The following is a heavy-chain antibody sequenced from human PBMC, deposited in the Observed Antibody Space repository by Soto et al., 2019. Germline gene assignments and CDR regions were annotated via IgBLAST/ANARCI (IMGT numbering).Heavy chain of an antibody. J-gene: IGHJ1*01. CDR3: AXAATXXXDXXGYFQH. CDR2: IYYSGSS. D-gene: IGHD3-22*01. V-gene: IGHV4-59*01. Sequence: QVQLQESGPGLVKPSETLSLTCTVSGGSISSYYWSWIRQPPGKGLEWIGYIYYSGSSNYNPSLKSRVTISVDTSKNQFSLKLSSVTAADTAVYYCAXAATXXXDXXGYFQHWGQGTLVTVSS. CDR1: GGSISSYY.